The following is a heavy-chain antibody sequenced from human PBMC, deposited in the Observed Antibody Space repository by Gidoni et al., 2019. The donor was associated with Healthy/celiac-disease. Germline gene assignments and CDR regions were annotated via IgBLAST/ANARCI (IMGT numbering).Heavy chain of an antibody. V-gene: IGHV3-66*01. Sequence: EVQLVESGGGLVQPGGSLRPSCAASGFTVSSNYMGWVRQAPGRGLGWVSVIYSGGSTYYANSVKGRFTISRDNSKNTLYLQMNSLRAEDTAVYYCARVCSSTSCYNFRAFDIWGQGTMVTVSS. J-gene: IGHJ3*02. CDR2: IYSGGST. D-gene: IGHD2-2*02. CDR3: ARVCSSTSCYNFRAFDI. CDR1: GFTVSSNY.